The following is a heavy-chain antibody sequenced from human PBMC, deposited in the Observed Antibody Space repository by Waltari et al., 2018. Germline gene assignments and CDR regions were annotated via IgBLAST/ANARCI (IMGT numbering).Heavy chain of an antibody. D-gene: IGHD3-3*01. J-gene: IGHJ5*02. Sequence: QVQLVQSGAEVKKPGASVKVSCKASGYTFTSYGISWVRQAPGQGLEWMRWISAYNGNTNYAQKLQGRVTMTTDTSTSTAYMELRSLRSDDTAVYYCARDWSDFWSGYPNNWFDPWGQGTLVTVSS. CDR3: ARDWSDFWSGYPNNWFDP. V-gene: IGHV1-18*01. CDR1: GYTFTSYG. CDR2: ISAYNGNT.